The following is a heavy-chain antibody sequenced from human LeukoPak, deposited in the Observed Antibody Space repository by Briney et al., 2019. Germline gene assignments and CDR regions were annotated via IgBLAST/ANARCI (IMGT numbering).Heavy chain of an antibody. CDR3: SRDLGAHSSSGGTFKY. J-gene: IGHJ4*02. D-gene: IGHD2-2*01. CDR2: IRSKSYGGTT. CDR1: GFTFGDDV. Sequence: QPGGSLRLSCIASGFTFGDDVMNWARQAPGNGLEWVGFIRSKSYGGTTEYAASVKGRFTISRHDSKPIAYLKMNSLKTEATAMYYCSRDLGAHSSSGGTFKYWGQGTLVTVSS. V-gene: IGHV3-49*04.